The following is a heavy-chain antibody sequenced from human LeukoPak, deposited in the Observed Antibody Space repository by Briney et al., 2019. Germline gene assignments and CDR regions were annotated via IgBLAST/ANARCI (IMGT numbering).Heavy chain of an antibody. V-gene: IGHV3-23*01. Sequence: GGSLRLSCTTSGFTFGDYALSWVRQAPGKGLKWVATITASGGTKFCADSVKGRFTISRDNSKNTLYLQMNSLRAEDTAVYYCAKTWGLDYFDYWGQGTLVTVSS. D-gene: IGHD2-21*01. CDR2: ITASGGTK. J-gene: IGHJ4*02. CDR3: AKTWGLDYFDY. CDR1: GFTFGDYA.